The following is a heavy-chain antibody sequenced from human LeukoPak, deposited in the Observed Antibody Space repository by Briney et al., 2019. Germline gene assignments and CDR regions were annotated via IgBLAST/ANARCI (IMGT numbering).Heavy chain of an antibody. J-gene: IGHJ4*02. CDR2: IYSGGST. CDR3: ARRAGAYTHPYDY. CDR1: EFSVGSNY. V-gene: IGHV3-66*04. D-gene: IGHD3-16*01. Sequence: GGSLRLSCAASEFSVGSNYMTWVRQAPGKGLEWVSLIYSGGSTYYADSVKGRFTISIDNSKNTLYLQMNSLRAEDTAVYYCARRAGAYTHPYDYWGQGTLVTVSS.